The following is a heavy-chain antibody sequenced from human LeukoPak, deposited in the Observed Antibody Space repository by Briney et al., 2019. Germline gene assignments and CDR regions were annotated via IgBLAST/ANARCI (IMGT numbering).Heavy chain of an antibody. D-gene: IGHD6-13*01. V-gene: IGHV3-21*01. J-gene: IGHJ4*02. Sequence: GGSLRLSCAASGFTFSSYSMNWVRQAPGKGLEWVSSIHSSSTYIYYADSVKGRFTISRDNAKNSLYLQMNSLRAEDTAVYYCASSWITYSRIDYWGQGTLVTVSS. CDR3: ASSWITYSRIDY. CDR2: IHSSSTYI. CDR1: GFTFSSYS.